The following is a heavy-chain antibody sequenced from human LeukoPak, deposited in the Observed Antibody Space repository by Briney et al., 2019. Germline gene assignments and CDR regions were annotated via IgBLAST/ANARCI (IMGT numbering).Heavy chain of an antibody. CDR2: ISSSSSYI. V-gene: IGHV3-21*01. J-gene: IGHJ6*03. CDR3: ARAGCSSTSCYTYYYYYYMDV. D-gene: IGHD2-2*02. CDR1: GFTFSSYS. Sequence: GGSLRLSCAASGFTFSSYSMNWVRQAPGKGLEWVSSISSSSSYIYYADSVKGRFTISRDNAKNSLYLQMNSLRAEDTAVYYCARAGCSSTSCYTYYYYYYMDVWGKGTTVTVSS.